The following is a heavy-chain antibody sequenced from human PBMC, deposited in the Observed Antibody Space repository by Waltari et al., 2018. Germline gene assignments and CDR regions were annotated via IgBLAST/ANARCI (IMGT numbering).Heavy chain of an antibody. J-gene: IGHJ4*02. D-gene: IGHD3-16*01. Sequence: EVQLLESGGGLVQPGGSLRLSCAASGFTFSTYSMSWVRQVPGKGLEWCSSMSGSGTGTYYADSGKVRFTISRDNSKNTLSLQMNSLRAEDTALYYCATFKGDYWGQGTLVTVSS. V-gene: IGHV3-23*01. CDR1: GFTFSTYS. CDR3: ATFKGDY. CDR2: MSGSGTGT.